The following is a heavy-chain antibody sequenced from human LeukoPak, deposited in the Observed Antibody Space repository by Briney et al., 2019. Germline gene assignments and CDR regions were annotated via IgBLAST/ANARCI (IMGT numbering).Heavy chain of an antibody. CDR1: GYTFTSYY. J-gene: IGHJ4*02. CDR2: MNPNSGNT. Sequence: ASVKVSCKASGYTFTSYYMHWVRQATGQGLEWMGWMNPNSGNTGYAQKFQGRVTMTRNTSISTAYMELSSLRSEDTAVYYCARALPYSSSWYDSGFNTYYFDYWGQGTLVTVSS. CDR3: ARALPYSSSWYDSGFNTYYFDY. D-gene: IGHD6-13*01. V-gene: IGHV1-8*01.